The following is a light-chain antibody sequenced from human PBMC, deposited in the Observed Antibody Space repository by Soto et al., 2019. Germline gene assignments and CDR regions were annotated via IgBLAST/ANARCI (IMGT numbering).Light chain of an antibody. V-gene: IGKV3-15*01. J-gene: IGKJ5*01. Sequence: EIRMTQSPAILSVSPGESATLSCRASQSFRSNLAWYQQKPGQAPRLLIYGASTRATGVPARFSGSGSGTEFTLTINSLQSEDFAPYYCQEYDNWPLWTFGQGTRLEIK. CDR3: QEYDNWPLWT. CDR2: GAS. CDR1: QSFRSN.